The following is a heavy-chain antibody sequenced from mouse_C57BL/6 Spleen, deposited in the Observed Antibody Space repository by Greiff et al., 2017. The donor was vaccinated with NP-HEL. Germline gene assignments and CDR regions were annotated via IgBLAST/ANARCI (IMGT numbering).Heavy chain of an antibody. D-gene: IGHD1-1*01. CDR1: GYTFTDYN. CDR2: INPNNGGT. J-gene: IGHJ2*01. V-gene: IGHV1-22*01. Sequence: VQLQQSGPELVKPGASVKMSCKASGYTFTDYNMHWVKQSPGKSLEWIGYINPNNGGTSYNQKFKGKATLTVNKSSSTAYMELRSLTSEESAVYYCASLRNFDYWGQGTTLTVSS. CDR3: ASLRNFDY.